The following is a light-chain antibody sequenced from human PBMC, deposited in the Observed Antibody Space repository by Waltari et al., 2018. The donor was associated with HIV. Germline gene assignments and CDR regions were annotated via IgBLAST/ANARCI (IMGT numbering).Light chain of an antibody. CDR1: DIGLKS. CDR2: DDT. J-gene: IGLJ2*01. V-gene: IGLV3-21*02. CDR3: QVWDSNSHHVV. Sequence: YVLTQPPSVSVAPGQTANITCGGSDIGLKSVHWYQQKPSQAPVLVIYDDTNRPSGIAERFSGSNSENTAALSISRVEVGDEADYYCQVWDSNSHHVVFGGGTKVTVL.